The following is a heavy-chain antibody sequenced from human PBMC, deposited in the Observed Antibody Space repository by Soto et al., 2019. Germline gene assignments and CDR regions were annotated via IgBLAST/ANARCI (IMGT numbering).Heavy chain of an antibody. CDR3: VRSKVGYSYGTPFDY. J-gene: IGHJ4*02. Sequence: EVQLEESGGALVQPGRALRLSCAASGFTFDDYAMHWFRQVLGKGLEWVSSISWNSGNIGYADSVKGRFTTSRDNAENSLYLQMNSLRPEDTALYYCVRSKVGYSYGTPFDYWGQGPLVTVSS. CDR2: ISWNSGNI. D-gene: IGHD5-18*01. V-gene: IGHV3-9*01. CDR1: GFTFDDYA.